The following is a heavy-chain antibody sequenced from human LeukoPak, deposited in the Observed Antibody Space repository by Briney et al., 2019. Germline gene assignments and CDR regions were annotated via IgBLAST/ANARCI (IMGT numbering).Heavy chain of an antibody. CDR1: GFTFSNYG. J-gene: IGHJ2*01. CDR2: IWYDGSSK. V-gene: IGHV3-30*02. Sequence: GGSLRLSCAASGFTFSNYGMHWVRQAPGKGLEGVAVIWYDGSSKYYADSVKGRFTISRDNSKNTLYLQMNSLRAEDTAVYYCAKSGPGDWYFDLWGRGTLVTVSS. D-gene: IGHD2-8*02. CDR3: AKSGPGDWYFDL.